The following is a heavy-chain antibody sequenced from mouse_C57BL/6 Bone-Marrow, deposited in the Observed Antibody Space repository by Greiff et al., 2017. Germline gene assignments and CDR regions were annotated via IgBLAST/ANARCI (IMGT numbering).Heavy chain of an antibody. CDR3: AKNDYDKGAWFAY. J-gene: IGHJ3*01. CDR2: ISSGSSTI. Sequence: EVKLMESGGGLVKPGGSLKLSCAASGFTFSDYGMHWVRQAPEKGLEWVAYISSGSSTIYYADTVKGRFTISRDNAKNTLFLQMTSLRAEDTAMYYCAKNDYDKGAWFAYWGQGTLVTVSA. D-gene: IGHD2-4*01. CDR1: GFTFSDYG. V-gene: IGHV5-17*01.